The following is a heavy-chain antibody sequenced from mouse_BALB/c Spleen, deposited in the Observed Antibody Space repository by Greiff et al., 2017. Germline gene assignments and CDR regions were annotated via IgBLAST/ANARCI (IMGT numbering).Heavy chain of an antibody. J-gene: IGHJ4*01. CDR3: ARAETARASMDY. V-gene: IGHV5-4*02. Sequence: EVQRVESGGGLVKPGGSLKLSCAASGFTFSDYYMYWVRQTPEKRLEWVATISDGGSYTYYPDSVKGRFTISRDNTKNNLYLQMSSLKSEDTSMYYCARAETARASMDYWGQGTSVTVSS. CDR1: GFTFSDYY. D-gene: IGHD3-2*01. CDR2: ISDGGSYT.